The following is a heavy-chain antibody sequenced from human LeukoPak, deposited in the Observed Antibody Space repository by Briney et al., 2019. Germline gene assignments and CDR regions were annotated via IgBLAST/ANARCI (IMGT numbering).Heavy chain of an antibody. CDR1: GFTFGDYG. CDR3: ATGLSGLSDTFDI. V-gene: IGHV3-20*04. D-gene: IGHD3-3*01. Sequence: GGSLRLSCAASGFTFGDYGMTWVRQVPGKGPEWVSGIDWNGGRTGYADSVKGRFTISRDNAKNSLYLQMNSLRAEDTALYYCATGLSGLSDTFDIWGQGRMVSVSS. CDR2: IDWNGGRT. J-gene: IGHJ3*02.